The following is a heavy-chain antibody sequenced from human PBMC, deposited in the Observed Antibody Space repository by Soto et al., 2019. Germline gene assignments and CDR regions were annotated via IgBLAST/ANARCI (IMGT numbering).Heavy chain of an antibody. V-gene: IGHV1-8*01. Sequence: ASVKVSCKASGYTFTSYDINWVRQATGQGLERMGWMNPNSGNTGYAQKFQGRVTMTRNTSISTAYMELSSLRSEDTAVYYCARDKYYGSGSYYKELNWFDPWGQGTLVTVSS. CDR1: GYTFTSYD. CDR2: MNPNSGNT. CDR3: ARDKYYGSGSYYKELNWFDP. J-gene: IGHJ5*02. D-gene: IGHD3-10*01.